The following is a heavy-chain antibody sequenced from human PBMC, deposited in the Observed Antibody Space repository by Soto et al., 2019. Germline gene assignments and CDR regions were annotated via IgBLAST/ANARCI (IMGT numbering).Heavy chain of an antibody. V-gene: IGHV4-38-2*02. Sequence: SETLSLTCSVSGYSISSGFYWGWIRQPPGKGLQWIGNIYHSGNTYYNPSLKSRVTISVDTSKNQFSLRLTSVSAADTAVYFCARERAGGPVDYWGQGTPVTVSS. CDR1: GYSISSGFY. CDR3: ARERAGGPVDY. CDR2: IYHSGNT. J-gene: IGHJ4*02.